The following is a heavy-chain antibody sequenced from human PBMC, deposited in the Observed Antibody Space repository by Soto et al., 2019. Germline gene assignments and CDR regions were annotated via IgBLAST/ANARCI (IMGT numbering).Heavy chain of an antibody. J-gene: IGHJ5*02. D-gene: IGHD2-21*02. CDR1: GGSITDYS. CDR3: ARDQGVVVTADNWFDP. CDR2: IFSSGST. Sequence: SETLSLTCTVSGGSITDYSWVWIRQPAGKGLEWIGRIFSSGSTNYSPSLKGRITMSLDTSKNQFSLKLNSATATDTAVYFCARDQGVVVTADNWFDPWGQGILVTVSS. V-gene: IGHV4-4*07.